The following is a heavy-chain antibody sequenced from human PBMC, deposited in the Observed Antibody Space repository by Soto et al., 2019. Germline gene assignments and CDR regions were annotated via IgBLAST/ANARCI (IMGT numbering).Heavy chain of an antibody. CDR2: IYTSGST. CDR3: AREGSRLPFLSYYYYGMDV. V-gene: IGHV4-4*07. D-gene: IGHD3-3*02. Sequence: QVQLQESGPGLVKPSETLSLTCTVSGGSISSYYWSWIRQPAGKGLEWIGRIYTSGSTNYNPSLKSRVTMSVDTSKNQFSLKLSSVTAADTAVYYCAREGSRLPFLSYYYYGMDVWGQGTTVTVSS. CDR1: GGSISSYY. J-gene: IGHJ6*02.